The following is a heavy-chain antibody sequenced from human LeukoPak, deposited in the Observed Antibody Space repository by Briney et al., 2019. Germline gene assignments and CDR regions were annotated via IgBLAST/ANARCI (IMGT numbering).Heavy chain of an antibody. CDR3: ARDRGPRTGFMVREAYDY. Sequence: GGSLRLSCAASGFTFSDYWIHWVRQAPGKGQVWVSRINTDGSITNYADSVKGRFSISRDNAKNTLYLQMSSLRAEDTAVYYCARDRGPRTGFMVREAYDYWGQGTLVTVSS. V-gene: IGHV3-74*01. D-gene: IGHD3-10*01. J-gene: IGHJ4*02. CDR2: INTDGSIT. CDR1: GFTFSDYW.